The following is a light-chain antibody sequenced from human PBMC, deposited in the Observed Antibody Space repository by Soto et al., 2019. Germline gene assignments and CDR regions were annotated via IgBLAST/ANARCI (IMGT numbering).Light chain of an antibody. CDR1: SSNIGAGND. CDR3: QADGTSLRGVDV. J-gene: IGLJ1*01. V-gene: IGLV1-40*01. Sequence: QPVLTQPPSVSGAPGQRVTVSCTGSSSNIGAGNDDHWYQQHPGTPPQLLIYGNSNRPSGVPDRFSGSKSGTSAALATTGRLAEEDADYYCQADGTSLRGVDVFGTGTKLTVL. CDR2: GNS.